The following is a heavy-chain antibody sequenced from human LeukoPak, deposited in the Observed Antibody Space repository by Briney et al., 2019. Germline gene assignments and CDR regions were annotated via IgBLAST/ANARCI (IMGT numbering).Heavy chain of an antibody. CDR3: ARGLFSSGWYPIDY. CDR1: GFTFSSYE. D-gene: IGHD6-19*01. CDR2: ISSSGSTI. J-gene: IGHJ4*02. Sequence: GGSLRLSCAASGFTFSSYEMNWVRQAPGKGLEWVSYISSSGSTIYYADSVKGRFTISRDNAKNSLYLQMNSLRAEDTAVYYCARGLFSSGWYPIDYWGQGTPATVSS. V-gene: IGHV3-48*03.